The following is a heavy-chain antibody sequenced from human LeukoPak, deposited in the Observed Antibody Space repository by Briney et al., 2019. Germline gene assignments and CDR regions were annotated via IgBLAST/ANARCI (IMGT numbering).Heavy chain of an antibody. Sequence: GGSLRLSCAASGFTFSSYAMSWVRQAPGKGLEWVAVISYDGSNKYYADSVKGRFTISRDNSKNTLYLQMNSLRAEDTAVYYCARGLSSGYSSSWYIQHWGQGTLVTVSS. J-gene: IGHJ1*01. V-gene: IGHV3-30-3*01. CDR2: ISYDGSNK. CDR3: ARGLSSGYSSSWYIQH. D-gene: IGHD6-13*01. CDR1: GFTFSSYA.